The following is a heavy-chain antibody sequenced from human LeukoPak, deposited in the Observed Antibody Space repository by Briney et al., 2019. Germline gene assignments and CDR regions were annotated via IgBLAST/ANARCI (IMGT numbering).Heavy chain of an antibody. V-gene: IGHV4-61*01. CDR2: IYYSGST. D-gene: IGHD2-2*01. CDR1: GGSVSSGSYY. Sequence: SETLSLTCTVSGGSVSSGSYYWTWIRQPPGKGLEWIGYIYYSGSTNYNPPLKSRVTISVDTSKNQFSLKLSSVTAADAALYYCARDTTYCSGTSCYRGYFDLWGRGTLVTVSS. J-gene: IGHJ2*01. CDR3: ARDTTYCSGTSCYRGYFDL.